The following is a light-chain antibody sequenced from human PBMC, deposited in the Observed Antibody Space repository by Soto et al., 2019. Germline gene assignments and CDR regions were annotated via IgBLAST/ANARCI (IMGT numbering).Light chain of an antibody. J-gene: IGKJ5*01. CDR2: DAS. CDR1: QSVSSN. V-gene: IGKV3-11*01. Sequence: EIVMTQSPAAVSVSPGERATLSCRASQSVSSNLAWYQQKPGQAPRLLIYDASNRATGIPARFSGSGSGTDFTLTISMLEPEDFAVYYCQQRSNRPPITFGQGTLLEIK. CDR3: QQRSNRPPIT.